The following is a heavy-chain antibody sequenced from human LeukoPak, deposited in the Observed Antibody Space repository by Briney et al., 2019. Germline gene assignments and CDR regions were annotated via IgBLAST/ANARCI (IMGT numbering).Heavy chain of an antibody. Sequence: RASVKVSCKASGYTFTGYYMHWVRQAPGQGLEWMGWINPNSGGTNYAQKFQGRVTMTRDTSISTAYMELSSLRSEDTAIYYCARDNSVGDNAWWFDPWGQGTLVTVSS. CDR2: INPNSGGT. J-gene: IGHJ5*02. CDR1: GYTFTGYY. V-gene: IGHV1-2*02. CDR3: ARDNSVGDNAWWFDP. D-gene: IGHD1-26*01.